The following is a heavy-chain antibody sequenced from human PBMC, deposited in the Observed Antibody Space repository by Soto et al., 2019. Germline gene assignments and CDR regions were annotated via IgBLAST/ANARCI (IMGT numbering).Heavy chain of an antibody. D-gene: IGHD7-27*01. J-gene: IGHJ6*03. V-gene: IGHV3-7*01. CDR2: IKQDGSEK. Sequence: GGSLRLSCAASGFTFSNYWMNWVRQAPGKGLEWVANIKQDGSEKYYVDSLKGRFTISRDNARNSLYLQMNSLRAEDTAVYYCARDLSWGSNWYYYMDVWGKGTTVTVSS. CDR3: ARDLSWGSNWYYYMDV. CDR1: GFTFSNYW.